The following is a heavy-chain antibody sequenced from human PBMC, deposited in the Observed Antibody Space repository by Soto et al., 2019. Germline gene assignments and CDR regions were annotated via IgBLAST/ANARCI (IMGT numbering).Heavy chain of an antibody. V-gene: IGHV4-31*03. CDR2: IYYSGST. J-gene: IGHJ3*02. Sequence: SETLSLTCTVSGGSISSGGYYWSWIRQHPGKGLEWIGYIYYSGSTYYNPSLKSRVTISVDTSKNQFSLKLSSVTAADTAVYYCARASFGGVIVDAFDIWGQGTMVTVSS. CDR1: GGSISSGGYY. CDR3: ARASFGGVIVDAFDI. D-gene: IGHD3-16*02.